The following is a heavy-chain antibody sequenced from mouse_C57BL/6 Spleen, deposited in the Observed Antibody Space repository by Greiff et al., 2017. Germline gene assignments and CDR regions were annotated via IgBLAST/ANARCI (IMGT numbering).Heavy chain of an antibody. Sequence: DVKLVESGGGLVKPGGSLKLSCAASGFTFSDYGMHWVRQAPEKGLEWVAYISSGSSTIYYADTVKGRFTISRDNAKNTLFLQMTNLRSEDTAMYYCARPLYYGSSYTFAYGGQGTLVTVSA. CDR1: GFTFSDYG. CDR3: ARPLYYGSSYTFAY. D-gene: IGHD1-1*01. CDR2: ISSGSSTI. J-gene: IGHJ3*01. V-gene: IGHV5-17*01.